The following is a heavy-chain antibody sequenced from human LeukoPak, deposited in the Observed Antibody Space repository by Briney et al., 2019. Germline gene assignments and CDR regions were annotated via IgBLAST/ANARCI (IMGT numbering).Heavy chain of an antibody. V-gene: IGHV4-4*07. J-gene: IGHJ4*02. Sequence: PSETLSLTCTVSGGSISDYYWSWIRQPAGKGLEWIGCTYTSGSTNYNPSLKSRVTMSVDTSKNQFSLKVSSVTAADTAVYYCARGAYYFDRSSWGQGTLVTVSS. D-gene: IGHD3-22*01. CDR1: GGSISDYY. CDR3: ARGAYYFDRSS. CDR2: TYTSGST.